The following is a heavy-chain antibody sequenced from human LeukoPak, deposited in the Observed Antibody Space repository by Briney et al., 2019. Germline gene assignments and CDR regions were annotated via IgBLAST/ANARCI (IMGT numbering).Heavy chain of an antibody. Sequence: GGSVRLSCAASGFTFSSYAMNWVRRAPGKGLEWVSVISTSGARTYYADSVKGRFTISRDNSKNTLYLQMNSLRAEDTAIYYCAKGLVADGHDVFDIWGHGTMFTVSS. D-gene: IGHD6-13*01. CDR2: ISTSGART. CDR1: GFTFSSYA. V-gene: IGHV3-23*01. J-gene: IGHJ3*02. CDR3: AKGLVADGHDVFDI.